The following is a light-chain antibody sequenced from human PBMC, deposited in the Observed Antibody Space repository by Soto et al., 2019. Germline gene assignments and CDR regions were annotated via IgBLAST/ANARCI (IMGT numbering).Light chain of an antibody. Sequence: DMQMTQGPCALSGCVGDRVTITCRASQSIHTWLAWHQQKPVQAPKLLISKASSLESGVPSRFSGSGSGTEFTLTISSLQPDDSASHSCQHYHSYPASGQGTEVDIK. V-gene: IGKV1-5*03. CDR3: QHYHSYPA. J-gene: IGKJ1*01. CDR1: QSIHTW. CDR2: KAS.